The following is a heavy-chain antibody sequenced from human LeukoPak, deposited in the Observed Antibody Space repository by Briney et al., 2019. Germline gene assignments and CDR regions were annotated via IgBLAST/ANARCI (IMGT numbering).Heavy chain of an antibody. Sequence: GGSLRLSCVASGFTFKNYVMNWVRQAPGKGLEWLATIYGSGVSISYADSVKGRFTISRDNSNNTLYLQMNSLKAEDTAMYYCAKDLGWELPAEAYWGQGILVTVSS. V-gene: IGHV3-23*01. CDR1: GFTFKNYV. CDR3: AKDLGWELPAEAY. CDR2: IYGSGVSI. J-gene: IGHJ4*02. D-gene: IGHD1-26*01.